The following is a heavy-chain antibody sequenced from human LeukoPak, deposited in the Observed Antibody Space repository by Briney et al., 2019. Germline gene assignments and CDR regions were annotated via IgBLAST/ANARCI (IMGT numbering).Heavy chain of an antibody. Sequence: SETLSLTCTVSGGSIRSYYWSWIRQPPGRGLEWIGYISYGGNTNYNPSLGGRVTISLDTPKNQFSLKVRSVTATDTAIYYCARHDDVPLIRNGFNYWGQGTLVTVSS. CDR2: ISYGGNT. CDR3: ARHDDVPLIRNGFNY. V-gene: IGHV4-59*08. CDR1: GGSIRSYY. D-gene: IGHD2-2*01. J-gene: IGHJ4*02.